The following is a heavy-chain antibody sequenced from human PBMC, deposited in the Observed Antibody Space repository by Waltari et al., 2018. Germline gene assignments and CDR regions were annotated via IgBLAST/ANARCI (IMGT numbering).Heavy chain of an antibody. CDR3: ARVREGGFDY. CDR1: GFTFSSYA. Sequence: QVQLVEAGGGVVQPGRSLRLSCAASGFTFSSYARHGVRQAPGKGLEWVAVISYDGSNKYYADSVKGRFTISRDNSKTTLYLQMNSLRAEDTAVYYCARVREGGFDYWGQGTLVTVSS. D-gene: IGHD1-26*01. CDR2: ISYDGSNK. J-gene: IGHJ4*02. V-gene: IGHV3-30-3*01.